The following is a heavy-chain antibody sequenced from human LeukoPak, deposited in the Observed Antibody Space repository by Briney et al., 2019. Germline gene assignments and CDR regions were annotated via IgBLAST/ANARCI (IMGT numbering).Heavy chain of an antibody. Sequence: GGSLRLSCAASGFTFSSYGMHWVRQAPGKGLEWVAFIRYDGSNKYYADSVKGRFTISRDNSKNTLYLQMNSLRAEDTAVYYCAKDYDYYGSGSPFDYWGHGTLVTVSS. J-gene: IGHJ4*01. CDR2: IRYDGSNK. V-gene: IGHV3-30*02. CDR3: AKDYDYYGSGSPFDY. D-gene: IGHD3-10*01. CDR1: GFTFSSYG.